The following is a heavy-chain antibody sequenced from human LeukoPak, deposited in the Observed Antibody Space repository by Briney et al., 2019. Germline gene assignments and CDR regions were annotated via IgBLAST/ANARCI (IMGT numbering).Heavy chain of an antibody. J-gene: IGHJ5*02. D-gene: IGHD1-14*01. CDR3: ARSPPTTSKNWFDP. CDR1: GYTFTSYG. CDR2: ISAYNGNT. V-gene: IGHV1-18*01. Sequence: ASVKVSCNASGYTFTSYGISWVRQAPGQGLEWMGWISAYNGNTNYAQKLQGRVTMTTDTSTSTAYMELRSLRSDDTAVYYCARSPPTTSKNWFDPWGQGTLVTVSS.